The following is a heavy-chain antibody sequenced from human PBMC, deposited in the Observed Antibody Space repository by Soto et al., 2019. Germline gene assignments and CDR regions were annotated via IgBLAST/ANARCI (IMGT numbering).Heavy chain of an antibody. J-gene: IGHJ4*02. V-gene: IGHV4-59*01. D-gene: IGHD6-19*01. CDR1: GGTISIYY. Sequence: AETLSLTCSVSGGTISIYYWSLMRQPPGKGLEWIGYILYSGSTNYSPSLKSRVTISVDTSKNQFSLKLTSVTAADTAVYYCVRRGYSSGWYYYDYWGQGNLVTVFS. CDR3: VRRGYSSGWYYYDY. CDR2: ILYSGST.